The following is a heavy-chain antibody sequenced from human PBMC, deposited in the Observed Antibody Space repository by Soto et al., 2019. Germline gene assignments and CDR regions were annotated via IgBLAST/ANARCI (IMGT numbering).Heavy chain of an antibody. J-gene: IGHJ4*02. D-gene: IGHD2-2*01. Sequence: PSETLSLTCAVYGGSLSGYYWSWIRQPPGKGLEWIGEINHSGSTNYNPSLKSRVTISVDTSKNQFSLKLSSVTAADTAVYYCVRGLGYCSSTSCPYYFDYWGQGTLVTVSS. CDR1: GGSLSGYY. V-gene: IGHV4-34*01. CDR3: VRGLGYCSSTSCPYYFDY. CDR2: INHSGST.